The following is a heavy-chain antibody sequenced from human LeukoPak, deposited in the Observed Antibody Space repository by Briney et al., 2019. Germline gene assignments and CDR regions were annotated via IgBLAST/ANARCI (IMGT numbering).Heavy chain of an antibody. D-gene: IGHD1-26*01. V-gene: IGHV1-8*01. Sequence: ASLKVSCKASGYTFTSYDINCVRQATGQGREWMGWMNPNSGNTGYAQKFQGRVTMTRSTSINTAYMELNSLTSEDTAVYYCARSSVGARRRIDYWGQGTLVTVSS. CDR3: ARSSVGARRRIDY. CDR1: GYTFTSYD. J-gene: IGHJ4*02. CDR2: MNPNSGNT.